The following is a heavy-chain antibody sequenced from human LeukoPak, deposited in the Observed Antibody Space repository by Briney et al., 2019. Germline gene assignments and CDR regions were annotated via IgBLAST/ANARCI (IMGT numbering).Heavy chain of an antibody. V-gene: IGHV4-38-2*01. CDR2: IYHSGRT. D-gene: IGHD1-26*01. CDR3: ARQEGATDY. J-gene: IGHJ4*02. Sequence: SETLSLTCAVSGYSISSGYYWGWIRQPPGKGLEWIGSIYHSGRTCYNPSLKSRVTIFVDTSKNQFSLKLSSVTAAETAVYYCARQEGATDYWGQGTLVTVSS. CDR1: GYSISSGYY.